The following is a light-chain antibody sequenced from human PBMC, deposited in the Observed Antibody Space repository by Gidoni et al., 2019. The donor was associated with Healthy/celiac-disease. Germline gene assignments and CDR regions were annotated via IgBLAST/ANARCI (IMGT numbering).Light chain of an antibody. J-gene: IGKJ3*01. CDR3: KQYDNRPRT. CDR2: DAS. Sequence: DIQMTQSPSSLSASVGDRVTITCQANQDISNYLNWYQQKPGKAPKLLIYDASNLETGVPSRFSGSGSGTDFTFTISSLQPEDIATYYCKQYDNRPRTFGPGTKVDIK. CDR1: QDISNY. V-gene: IGKV1-33*01.